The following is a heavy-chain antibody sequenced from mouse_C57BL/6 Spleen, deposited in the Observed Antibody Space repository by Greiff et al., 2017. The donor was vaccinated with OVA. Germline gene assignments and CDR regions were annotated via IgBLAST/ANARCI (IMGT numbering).Heavy chain of an antibody. CDR2: IRNTANGYTT. D-gene: IGHD1-1*01. J-gene: IGHJ2*01. CDR1: GFTFTDYC. V-gene: IGHV7-3*01. CDR3: ARYTPLILDY. Sequence: EVKLMESGGGLVQPGGSLSLSCAASGFTFTDYCMSWVRQPPGQALEWMGVIRNTANGYTTEYSASVKGRFTISRDNSQRILYLQMNALRAEDSATYYCARYTPLILDYWGKGTTLTVAS.